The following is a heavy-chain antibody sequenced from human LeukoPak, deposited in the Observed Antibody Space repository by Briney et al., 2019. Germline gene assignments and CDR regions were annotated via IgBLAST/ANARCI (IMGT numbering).Heavy chain of an antibody. D-gene: IGHD6-25*01. CDR1: GFTLSIYA. CDR3: AKFRGSEKTAIDC. J-gene: IGHJ4*02. V-gene: IGHV3-23*01. Sequence: RGSPRLSCAASGFTLSIYAMSCGRQAPGEGLGWVSTISGGGGRTWYAHSVKGRFTISRDNSKNTVDVQLNSLRAEDTDVYYCAKFRGSEKTAIDCWGQGTLVSVSS. CDR2: ISGGGGRT.